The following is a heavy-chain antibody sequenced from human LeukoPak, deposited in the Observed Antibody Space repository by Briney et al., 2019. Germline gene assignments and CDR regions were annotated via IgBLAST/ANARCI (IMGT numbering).Heavy chain of an antibody. CDR1: GGSISNYY. V-gene: IGHV4-59*01. CDR2: IYYSGST. J-gene: IGHJ6*03. D-gene: IGHD3-16*01. Sequence: SQTLSLTCTVSGGSISNYYWSWIRQPPGKGLEWIGYIYYSGSTNYNPSLKSRVTISVDTSKNQFSLKLSSVTAADTAVYYCARYGGSRYYYYMDVWGKGTTVTISS. CDR3: ARYGGSRYYYYMDV.